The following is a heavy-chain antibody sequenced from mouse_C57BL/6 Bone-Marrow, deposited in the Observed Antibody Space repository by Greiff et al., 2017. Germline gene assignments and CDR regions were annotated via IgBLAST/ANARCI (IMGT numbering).Heavy chain of an antibody. CDR1: GYTFTSYW. D-gene: IGHD1-1*01. Sequence: QVQLQQPGAELVKPGASVKLSCKASGYTFTSYWMHWVKQRPGPGLEWIGMIHPTSGSTNYNEKFKSKATLTVDTSSSTAYMQLSSLTSEDSAVYYCSSPNYYGSSPWGQGTLVTVSA. CDR3: SSPNYYGSSP. V-gene: IGHV1-64*01. J-gene: IGHJ3*01. CDR2: IHPTSGST.